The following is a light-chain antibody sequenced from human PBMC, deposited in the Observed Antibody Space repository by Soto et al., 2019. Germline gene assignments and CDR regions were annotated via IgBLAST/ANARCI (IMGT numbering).Light chain of an antibody. V-gene: IGLV1-44*01. CDR2: SNS. J-gene: IGLJ3*02. CDR3: AAWDDSLTGSLV. CDR1: SSNLGQNP. Sequence: QSVLTQPPSASGTPGQRVTISCSGSSSNLGQNPVHWYQQLPGTAPKLLIYSNSYRPSGVPDRFSGSKSGTSASLAISGLQSEDEADYYCAAWDDSLTGSLVFGGGTKVTVL.